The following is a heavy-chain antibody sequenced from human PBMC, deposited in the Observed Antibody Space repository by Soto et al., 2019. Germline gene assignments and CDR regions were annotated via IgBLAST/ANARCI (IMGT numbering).Heavy chain of an antibody. CDR1: GFTFSSYA. J-gene: IGHJ6*02. Sequence: QVQLVESGGGVVQPGRSLRLSCAASGFTFSSYAMHWVRQAPGKGLEWVAVISYDGSNKYYADSVKGRFTISRDNSKNTLYLQMNSLRAEDTAVYYCAREVAAGDYYYYGMDVWGQGTTVTVSS. CDR3: AREVAAGDYYYYGMDV. V-gene: IGHV3-30-3*01. D-gene: IGHD6-13*01. CDR2: ISYDGSNK.